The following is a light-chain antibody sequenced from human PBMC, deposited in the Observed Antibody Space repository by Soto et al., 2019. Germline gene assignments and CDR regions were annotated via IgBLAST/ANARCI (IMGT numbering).Light chain of an antibody. V-gene: IGKV1-8*01. Sequence: AIRMPQSPSSLSASTGDRVTITCRASQGISSYLAWYQQKPGKAPKLLIYAASTLQSGVPSRFSGSGSGTEFTLTISSLQPDDFATYYCQHYNSYSEAVGQGTKVDIK. J-gene: IGKJ1*01. CDR2: AAS. CDR1: QGISSY. CDR3: QHYNSYSEA.